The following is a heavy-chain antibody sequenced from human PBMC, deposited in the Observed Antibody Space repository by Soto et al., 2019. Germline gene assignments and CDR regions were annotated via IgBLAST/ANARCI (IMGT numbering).Heavy chain of an antibody. CDR1: GSTFSDYA. V-gene: IGHV3-23*01. D-gene: IGHD6-19*01. CDR3: ASRRGSSGWYRRFDP. CDR2: LSDNGIKT. Sequence: EVQLLESGGGLVQPGGSLRLSCAGSGSTFSDYAMNWVRQAPGKGLEWVSVLSDNGIKTYYADSVKGRFTISRDNSKNTLYFQMNSLRAEDTAVYYCASRRGSSGWYRRFDPWGQGTLVTVSS. J-gene: IGHJ5*02.